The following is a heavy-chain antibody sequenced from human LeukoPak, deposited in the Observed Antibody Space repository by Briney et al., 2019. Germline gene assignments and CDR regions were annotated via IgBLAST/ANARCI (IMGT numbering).Heavy chain of an antibody. D-gene: IGHD6-6*01. CDR3: VRGASGSSFGY. J-gene: IGHJ4*02. CDR1: GFNFSSSE. Sequence: PGGSLRLSCAASGFNFSSSEMNWVRQAPGKGLEWVSYISPTGSAIYYADSVKGRFTISRDNAKNSLYLQMNSLGAEDTAVYYCVRGASGSSFGYWGQGTLVTVSS. V-gene: IGHV3-48*03. CDR2: ISPTGSAI.